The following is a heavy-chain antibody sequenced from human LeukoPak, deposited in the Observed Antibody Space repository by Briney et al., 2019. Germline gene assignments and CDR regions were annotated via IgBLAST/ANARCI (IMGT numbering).Heavy chain of an antibody. CDR2: IKSKTDGGTT. CDR3: ARQWLVPSVDWFDP. Sequence: GGSLRLSCAASGFTFSNAWMNWVRQAPGKGLEWVGRIKSKTDGGTTDYAAPVKGRFTISRDDSKNTLYLQMNSLRAEDTAVYYCARQWLVPSVDWFDPWGQGTLVTVSS. V-gene: IGHV3-15*07. D-gene: IGHD6-19*01. CDR1: GFTFSNAW. J-gene: IGHJ5*02.